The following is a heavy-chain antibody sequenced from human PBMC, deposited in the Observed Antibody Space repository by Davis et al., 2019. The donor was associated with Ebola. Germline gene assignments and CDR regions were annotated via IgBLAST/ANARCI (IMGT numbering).Heavy chain of an antibody. Sequence: GESLKISCSASGFTFSSHWMHWVRQVPGKGLVWVSRINGDGTRTTYADSVKGRFTISRDNVKNTLYLHMTTLRAEDTAIYFCVRDTIEGPTTFDSWGQGTLVTVSS. CDR2: INGDGTRT. V-gene: IGHV3-74*01. CDR1: GFTFSSHW. CDR3: VRDTIEGPTTFDS. J-gene: IGHJ4*02. D-gene: IGHD1-26*01.